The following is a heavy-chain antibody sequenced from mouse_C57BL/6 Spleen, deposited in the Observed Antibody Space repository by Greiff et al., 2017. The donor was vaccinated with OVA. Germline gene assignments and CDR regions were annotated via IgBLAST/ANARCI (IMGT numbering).Heavy chain of an antibody. CDR1: GYAFTNYL. D-gene: IGHD2-2*01. CDR2: INPGSGGT. J-gene: IGHJ1*03. V-gene: IGHV1-54*01. CDR3: ARENYGDDRYFDV. Sequence: QVQLQQSGAELVRPGTSVKVSCKASGYAFTNYLIEWVKQRPGQGLEWIGVINPGSGGTNYNEQFKGKATLTADKSSSTDYMQLSSLTSEHSAVYVCARENYGDDRYFDVWGTGTTVTVSS.